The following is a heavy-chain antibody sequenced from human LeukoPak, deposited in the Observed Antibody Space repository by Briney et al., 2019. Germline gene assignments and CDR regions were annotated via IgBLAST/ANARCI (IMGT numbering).Heavy chain of an antibody. CDR2: IYTSGST. CDR3: ARQRGNHYNWFDP. D-gene: IGHD1-14*01. Sequence: SETLSLTCTVSGGSISSGSYYWSWIRQPAGKGLEWIGRIYTSGSTNYNPSLKSRVTISVDTSKNQFSLKLSSVTAADTAVYYCARQRGNHYNWFDPWGQGTLVTVSS. V-gene: IGHV4-61*02. CDR1: GGSISSGSYY. J-gene: IGHJ5*02.